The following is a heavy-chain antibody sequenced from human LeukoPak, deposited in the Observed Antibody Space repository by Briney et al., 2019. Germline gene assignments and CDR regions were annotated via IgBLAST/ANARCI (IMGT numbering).Heavy chain of an antibody. CDR2: ISSSGSTI. V-gene: IGHV3-48*03. J-gene: IGHJ5*02. CDR3: ARERTMVRGVMPSNWFDP. Sequence: PGGSLRLSCAASGFTFSSYEMNWVRQAPGKGLEWVSYISSSGSTIYYADSVKGRFTISRDNAKNSLYLQMNSLRAEDTAVYYCARERTMVRGVMPSNWFDPWSQGTLVTVSS. CDR1: GFTFSSYE. D-gene: IGHD3-10*01.